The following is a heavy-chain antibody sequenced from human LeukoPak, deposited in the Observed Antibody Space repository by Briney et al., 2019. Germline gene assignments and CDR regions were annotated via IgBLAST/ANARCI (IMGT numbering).Heavy chain of an antibody. CDR2: ISYDGSNK. Sequence: GRSLRLSCAASGFAFSSYGTHWVRQAPGKGLEWVAVISYDGSNKYYADSVKGRFTISRDNSKNTLYLQMNSLRAEDTAVYYCAKVADCSSTSCYTLDYWGQGTLVTVSS. V-gene: IGHV3-30*18. J-gene: IGHJ4*02. D-gene: IGHD2-2*02. CDR3: AKVADCSSTSCYTLDY. CDR1: GFAFSSYG.